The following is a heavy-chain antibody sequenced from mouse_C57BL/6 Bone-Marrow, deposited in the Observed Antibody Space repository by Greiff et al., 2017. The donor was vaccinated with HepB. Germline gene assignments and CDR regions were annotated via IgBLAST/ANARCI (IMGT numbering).Heavy chain of an antibody. CDR2: IDPETGGT. CDR3: ARPVVGGDFDY. Sequence: QVQLQQSGAELVRPGASVTLSCKASGYTFTDYEMHWVKQTPVHGLEWIGAIDPETGGTAYNQKFKGKAILTADKSSSTAYMELRSLTSEDSAVYYCARPVVGGDFDYWGQGTTLTVSS. J-gene: IGHJ2*01. V-gene: IGHV1-15*01. CDR1: GYTFTDYE. D-gene: IGHD1-1*01.